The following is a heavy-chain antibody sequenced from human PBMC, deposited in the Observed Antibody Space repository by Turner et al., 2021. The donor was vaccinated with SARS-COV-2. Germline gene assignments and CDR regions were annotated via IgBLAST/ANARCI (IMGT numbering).Heavy chain of an antibody. D-gene: IGHD3-16*01. CDR3: AGAYDYLYK. CDR2: ISSSSSYT. V-gene: IGHV3-48*03. J-gene: IGHJ4*02. Sequence: EVQLVESGGGLVQPGGSLRLSCAASGFTFSSFEMNWVRQAPGKGLEWVSYISSSSSYTNYADSVKGRFTISRDNAKNSLYLQMNSLRAEDTAVYYCAGAYDYLYKWGQGTLVTVSS. CDR1: GFTFSSFE.